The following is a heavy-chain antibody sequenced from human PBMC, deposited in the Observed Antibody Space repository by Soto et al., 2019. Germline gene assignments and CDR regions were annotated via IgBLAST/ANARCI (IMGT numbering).Heavy chain of an antibody. J-gene: IGHJ5*02. Sequence: SETLSLTCAVYGGSFSGYYWSWIRQPPGKGLEWIGEINHSGSTNYNPSLKSRVTISVDTSKNQFSLKLSSVTAADTAVYYCARGRVTMVRGVIPSYNWFDPWGQGTLVTVSS. CDR2: INHSGST. CDR1: GGSFSGYY. D-gene: IGHD3-10*01. V-gene: IGHV4-34*01. CDR3: ARGRVTMVRGVIPSYNWFDP.